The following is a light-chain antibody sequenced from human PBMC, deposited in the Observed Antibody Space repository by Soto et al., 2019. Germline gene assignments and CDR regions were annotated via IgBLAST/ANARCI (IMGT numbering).Light chain of an antibody. Sequence: QSALTQPASVSGSPGQSITISCTGTSSDVGGYNYVSWYQHHPGKAPKLILYEVSNRPSGVSNRFSGSKSGDTASLTVSGLRAEDEADYYCSSHAGSNNYVFGTGTKVTVL. CDR1: SSDVGGYNY. V-gene: IGLV2-14*01. CDR3: SSHAGSNNYV. CDR2: EVS. J-gene: IGLJ1*01.